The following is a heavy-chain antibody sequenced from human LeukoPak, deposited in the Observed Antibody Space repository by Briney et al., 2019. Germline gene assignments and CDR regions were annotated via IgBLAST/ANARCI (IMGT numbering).Heavy chain of an antibody. V-gene: IGHV1-69*13. CDR3: ARVGFGEDYYYMDV. J-gene: IGHJ6*03. CDR1: GATFSSYA. CDR2: IIPIFGTA. D-gene: IGHD3-10*01. Sequence: SSVKVSCKASGATFSSYAICWVLQAPGQGLEWMGGIIPIFGTANYAQKFQGRVTITAEESTSTAYMELSSLRSEDTAVYYCARVGFGEDYYYMDVWGKGTTVTVSS.